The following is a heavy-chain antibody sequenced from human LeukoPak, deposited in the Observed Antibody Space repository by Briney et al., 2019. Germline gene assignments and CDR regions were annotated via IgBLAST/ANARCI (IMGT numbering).Heavy chain of an antibody. D-gene: IGHD3-10*01. CDR1: GGSISSGGHY. CDR2: IYYSGTT. V-gene: IGHV4-31*03. CDR3: ERSNCGSGSYYNI. Sequence: PSETLSLTCTVSGGSISSGGHYWSWIRQHPGKGLEWIGYIYYSGTTYYNPSLQSRVTISVDTSKNKFSLKMSSVTAADTAVYYCERSNCGSGSYYNIWGQGTLVTVSS. J-gene: IGHJ4*02.